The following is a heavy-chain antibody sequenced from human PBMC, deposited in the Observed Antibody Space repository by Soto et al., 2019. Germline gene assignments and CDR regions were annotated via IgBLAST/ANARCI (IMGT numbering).Heavy chain of an antibody. J-gene: IGHJ5*02. CDR2: IYYSGST. CDR1: SPSISSDY. V-gene: IGHV4-59*01. CDR3: ARLLGADNGDIFTP. D-gene: IGHD4-17*01. Sequence: SETLSLNCTVSSPSISSDYWSWIRRPPGKGLEWIGYIYYSGSTNYNPSLKSRVTISVDTSKNQFSLKLSSVTAADTAVYYCARLLGADNGDIFTPGGEETL.